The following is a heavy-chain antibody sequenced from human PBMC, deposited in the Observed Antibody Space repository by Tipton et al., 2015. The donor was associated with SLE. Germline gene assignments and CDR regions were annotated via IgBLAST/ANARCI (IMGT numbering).Heavy chain of an antibody. V-gene: IGHV4-39*07. CDR1: GGSISSGGYS. D-gene: IGHD3-10*01. CDR3: ARGLQWFGELSR. CDR2: IYYSGNT. Sequence: TLSLTCTVSGGSISSGGYSWNWIRQPPGKGLEWLGSIYYSGNTYYNPSLKSRITVSVDTSKMQVSLKMSSVTAADTAVYYCARGLQWFGELSRWGQGTLVTVSS. J-gene: IGHJ1*01.